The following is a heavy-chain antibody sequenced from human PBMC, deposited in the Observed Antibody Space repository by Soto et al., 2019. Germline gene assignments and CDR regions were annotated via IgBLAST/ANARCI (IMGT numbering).Heavy chain of an antibody. Sequence: SETLSLTCTVSGGSISSGDYYWSWIRQPPGKGLEWIGYIYYSGSTYYNPSLKSRVTISVDTSKNQFSLKLSSVTAADTAVYYCAREAAALDFDYWGQGTLVTVSS. D-gene: IGHD6-13*01. CDR1: GGSISSGDYY. V-gene: IGHV4-30-4*01. CDR2: IYYSGST. CDR3: AREAAALDFDY. J-gene: IGHJ4*02.